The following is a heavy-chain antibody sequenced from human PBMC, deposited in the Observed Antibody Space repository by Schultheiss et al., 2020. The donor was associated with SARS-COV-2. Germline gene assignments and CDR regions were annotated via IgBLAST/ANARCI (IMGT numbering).Heavy chain of an antibody. J-gene: IGHJ6*02. V-gene: IGHV1-18*01. CDR2: ISAYNGNT. D-gene: IGHD3-10*01. CDR3: ARKASGLLWFGEFGPTDYYYYGMDV. CDR1: GYTFTSYG. Sequence: GESLKISCKASGYTFTSYGISWVRQAPGQGLEWMGWISAYNGNTNYAQKLQGRVTMTTDTSTSTAYMELRSLRSDDTAVYYCARKASGLLWFGEFGPTDYYYYGMDVWGQGTTVTVSS.